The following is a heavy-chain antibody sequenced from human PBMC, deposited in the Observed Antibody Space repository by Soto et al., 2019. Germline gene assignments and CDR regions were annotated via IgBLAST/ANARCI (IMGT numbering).Heavy chain of an antibody. Sequence: QVQLVESGGGVVQPGRSLRLSCAASGFTFSSYGMHWVRQAPGKGLEWVAVISYDGSNKYYADSVKGRFTISRDNSKNTLYLQMNSLRAEDTAVYYCAKQVRQVAGFDYWGQGTLVTVSS. V-gene: IGHV3-30*18. CDR2: ISYDGSNK. D-gene: IGHD6-19*01. CDR3: AKQVRQVAGFDY. CDR1: GFTFSSYG. J-gene: IGHJ4*02.